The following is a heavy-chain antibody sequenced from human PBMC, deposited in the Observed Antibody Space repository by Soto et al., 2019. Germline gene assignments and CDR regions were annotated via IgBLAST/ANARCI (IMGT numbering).Heavy chain of an antibody. CDR1: GGSFSGYY. CDR2: INHSGST. D-gene: IGHD1-20*01. J-gene: IGHJ4*02. Sequence: SETLSLTCAVYGGSFSGYYWSWIRQPPGKGLEWIGEINHSGSTNYNPSLKSRVTISVDTSKNQFSLKLSSVTAADTAVYYCAREEYHWNYVDYWGQGTLVTVSS. V-gene: IGHV4-34*01. CDR3: AREEYHWNYVDY.